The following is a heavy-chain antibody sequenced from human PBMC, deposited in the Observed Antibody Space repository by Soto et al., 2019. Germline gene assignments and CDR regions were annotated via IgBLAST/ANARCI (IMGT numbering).Heavy chain of an antibody. V-gene: IGHV1-69*02. Sequence: QVQLVQSGAEVKKPGSSVKVSCKASGGTFSSYTISWVRQAPGQGLEWMGRIIPILGIANYAQKVQGRVTITADKSTSTAYRGLSSLRSEDTAVYYCASLMSSGYYYGMDVWGQGTTVTVSS. CDR1: GGTFSSYT. CDR2: IIPILGIA. CDR3: ASLMSSGYYYGMDV. D-gene: IGHD3-10*01. J-gene: IGHJ6*02.